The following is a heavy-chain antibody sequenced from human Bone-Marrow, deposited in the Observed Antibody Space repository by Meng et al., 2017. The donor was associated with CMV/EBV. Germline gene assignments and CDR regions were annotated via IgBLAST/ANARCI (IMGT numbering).Heavy chain of an antibody. CDR2: IRSKAYGGTT. D-gene: IGHD3-10*01. CDR1: GFTFGDYA. CDR3: NKKKKRHKQVRGGGYYYGMDV. V-gene: IGHV3-49*04. Sequence: GESLKISCTASGFTFGDYAMSWVRQAPGKGLEWVGFIRSKAYGGTTEYAASVKGRFTISRDDSKSIAYLQMNSLKTEETALYYFNKKKKRHKQVRGGGYYYGMDVWGQGTTVTVSS. J-gene: IGHJ6*02.